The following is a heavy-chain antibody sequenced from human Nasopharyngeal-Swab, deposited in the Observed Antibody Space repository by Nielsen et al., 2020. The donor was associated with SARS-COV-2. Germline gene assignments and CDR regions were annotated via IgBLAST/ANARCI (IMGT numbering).Heavy chain of an antibody. Sequence: ASVKVSCKASGYTFTSYYMHWVRQAPGQGLEWMGIINPSGGSTSYAQKFQGRVTMTRDTSMSTVYMELSSLRSEDTAVYYCARGGESGYYTTTKISPDYWGQGTLVTVSS. V-gene: IGHV1-46*01. CDR3: ARGGESGYYTTTKISPDY. CDR2: INPSGGST. D-gene: IGHD3-3*01. CDR1: GYTFTSYY. J-gene: IGHJ4*02.